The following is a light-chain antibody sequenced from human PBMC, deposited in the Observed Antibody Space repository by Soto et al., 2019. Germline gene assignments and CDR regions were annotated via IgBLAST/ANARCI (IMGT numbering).Light chain of an antibody. CDR2: GAS. CDR3: QQYNKWPLT. J-gene: IGKJ4*01. Sequence: EIVMTQSPATLSVPPGERATLSCRASQSLNGNLAWYQQKPGQGPRLLIYGASTRATGIPARFSGSGSGTEFTLTISSLQSEDFAVYHCQQYNKWPLTFGGGTKVEIK. V-gene: IGKV3-15*01. CDR1: QSLNGN.